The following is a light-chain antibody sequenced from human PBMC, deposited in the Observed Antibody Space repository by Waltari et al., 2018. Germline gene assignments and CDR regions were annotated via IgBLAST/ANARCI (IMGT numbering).Light chain of an antibody. Sequence: QSVLTQPASVSGSPGQSITISCTGTSSDIGGYNYVSWYQKHPGKAPKLMIYDVSRWPSGVSHRFSGSKSGNTASLTISGLQAEDEAHYYCTSYTSTNTVIFGGGTKVTVL. J-gene: IGLJ2*01. CDR3: TSYTSTNTVI. CDR2: DVS. V-gene: IGLV2-14*03. CDR1: SSDIGGYNY.